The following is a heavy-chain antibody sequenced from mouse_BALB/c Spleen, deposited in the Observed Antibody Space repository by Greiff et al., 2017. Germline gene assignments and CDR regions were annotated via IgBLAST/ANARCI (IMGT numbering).Heavy chain of an antibody. D-gene: IGHD2-1*01. J-gene: IGHJ2*01. V-gene: IGHV1-18*01. CDR1: GYTFTDYN. Sequence: EVKLVESGPELVKPGASVKIPCKASGYTFTDYNMDWVKQSHGKSLEWIGDINPNNGGTIYNQKFKGKATLTVDKSSSTAYMELRSLTSEDTAVYYCARGDYGKGDYWGQGTTLTVSS. CDR3: ARGDYGKGDY. CDR2: INPNNGGT.